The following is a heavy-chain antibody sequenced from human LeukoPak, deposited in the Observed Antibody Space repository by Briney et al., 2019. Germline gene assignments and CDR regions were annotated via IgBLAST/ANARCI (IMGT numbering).Heavy chain of an antibody. V-gene: IGHV1-69*05. D-gene: IGHD1-26*01. Sequence: SVKVSCKASGGTFSNYTLSWARQAPGQGLEWMGGLIPMFGAAHYAQKFQGRLTITTDESTSTVYMEMSSLTSADTAVYYCAALGITWGQGSLVTVSS. CDR3: AALGIT. J-gene: IGHJ5*02. CDR2: LIPMFGAA. CDR1: GGTFSNYT.